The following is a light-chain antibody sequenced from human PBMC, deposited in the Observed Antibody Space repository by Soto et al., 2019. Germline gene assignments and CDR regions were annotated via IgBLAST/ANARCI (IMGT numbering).Light chain of an antibody. Sequence: EIVMTQSPATLSVSPGERATLSCRASQSVSSNLDWYQQKPGQAPRLLIYGASTRATGIPARFSGSGSGTELTLTISSLQSQDFVVYYCQQYNNWPWTFGQGTKVKIK. CDR3: QQYNNWPWT. J-gene: IGKJ1*01. CDR1: QSVSSN. V-gene: IGKV3-15*01. CDR2: GAS.